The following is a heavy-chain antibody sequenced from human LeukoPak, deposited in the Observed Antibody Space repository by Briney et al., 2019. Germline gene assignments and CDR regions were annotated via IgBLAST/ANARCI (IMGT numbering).Heavy chain of an antibody. CDR2: TNSDGSST. Sequence: GGSLRLSCAASRFTFSSYWMHWVRQAPGKGLVWVSRTNSDGSSTSYADSVKGRFTISRDNAKNTLYLQMNSLRAEDTAVYYCARDRSIASDYWGQGTLVTVSS. D-gene: IGHD6-6*01. V-gene: IGHV3-74*01. J-gene: IGHJ4*02. CDR1: RFTFSSYW. CDR3: ARDRSIASDY.